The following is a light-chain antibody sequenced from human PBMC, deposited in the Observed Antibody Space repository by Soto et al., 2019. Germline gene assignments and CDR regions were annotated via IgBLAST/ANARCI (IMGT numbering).Light chain of an antibody. CDR3: CSFAGRYTSV. CDR2: EVS. V-gene: IGLV2-14*01. CDR1: TSDIGSYNY. Sequence: QSVLTQPASVSGSPGQSITISCTGTTSDIGSYNYVSWYQQHAGNAPKLLIYEVSNRPSGVSNRFSGSKSGNTASLTISGLQAEDEAVYYCCSFAGRYTSVVGTGIKVTAL. J-gene: IGLJ1*01.